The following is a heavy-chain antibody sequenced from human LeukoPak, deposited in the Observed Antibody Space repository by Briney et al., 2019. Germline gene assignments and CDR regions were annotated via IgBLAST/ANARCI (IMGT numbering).Heavy chain of an antibody. CDR3: ARGWGYYDFWSGYYGFGY. J-gene: IGHJ4*02. D-gene: IGHD3-3*01. CDR1: GGSISSYY. CDR2: IYYSGST. Sequence: PSETLSLTCTVSGGSISSYYWSWIRQPPGKGLEWIGYIYYSGSTNYNPSLKSRVTISVDTSKNQFSLKLSSVTAADTAVYYCARGWGYYDFWSGYYGFGYWGQGTLVTVSS. V-gene: IGHV4-59*01.